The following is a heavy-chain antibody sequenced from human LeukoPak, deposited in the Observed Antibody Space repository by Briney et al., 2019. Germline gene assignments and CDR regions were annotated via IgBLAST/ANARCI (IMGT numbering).Heavy chain of an antibody. D-gene: IGHD6-19*01. Sequence: SETLSLTCAVYGGSFSGYYWSWIRQPPGKGLEWIGEINHSGSTNYNPSLKSRVTISVDTSKNQFSLKLSSVTAADTAVCYCARGRDGSGWYRGGLEFDYWGQGTLVTVSS. CDR2: INHSGST. J-gene: IGHJ4*02. CDR3: ARGRDGSGWYRGGLEFDY. V-gene: IGHV4-34*01. CDR1: GGSFSGYY.